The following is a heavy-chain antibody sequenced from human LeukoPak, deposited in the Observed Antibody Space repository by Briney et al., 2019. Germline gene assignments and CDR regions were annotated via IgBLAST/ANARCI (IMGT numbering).Heavy chain of an antibody. Sequence: PGGSLRLSCAASGFSFSNYGMHWVRQAPGKGLEWVAVIWYDGSNKYYADSVKGRFTISRDNSKNTLYLQMSSLRAEDTAVYYCARSCKGGWVYCDYWGQGSLVTVSS. V-gene: IGHV3-33*01. CDR3: ARSCKGGWVYCDY. CDR2: IWYDGSNK. CDR1: GFSFSNYG. J-gene: IGHJ4*02. D-gene: IGHD2-15*01.